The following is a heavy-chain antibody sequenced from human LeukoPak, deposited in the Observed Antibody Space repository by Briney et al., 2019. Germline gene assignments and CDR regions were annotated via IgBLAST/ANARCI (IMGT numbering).Heavy chain of an antibody. CDR1: GFTVSSNY. CDR2: IYSGGST. D-gene: IGHD3-22*01. V-gene: IGHV3-53*01. J-gene: IGHJ6*02. Sequence: PGGSLRLSCAASGFTVSSNYMSWVRQAPGKGLEWVSVIYSGGSTYYADSVKGRFTISRDNSKNTLYLQMNSLRAEDTAVYYCAREGPGSYDSSGYYSPYYYYGMDVWGQGTTVTVSS. CDR3: AREGPGSYDSSGYYSPYYYYGMDV.